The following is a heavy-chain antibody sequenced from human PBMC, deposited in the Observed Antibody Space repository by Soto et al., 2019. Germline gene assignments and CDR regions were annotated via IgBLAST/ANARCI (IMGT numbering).Heavy chain of an antibody. CDR1: GFTFSSYG. J-gene: IGHJ6*02. CDR2: ISYDGSNK. D-gene: IGHD2-2*01. CDR3: ARDPGSTSV. Sequence: PVGSLRLSCAASGFTFSSYGMHCVRQAPGKGLEWVAVISYDGSNKYYADSVKGRFTISRDNSKNTLYLQMNSLRAEDTAVYYCARDPGSTSVWGQGTTVTVSS. V-gene: IGHV3-30*03.